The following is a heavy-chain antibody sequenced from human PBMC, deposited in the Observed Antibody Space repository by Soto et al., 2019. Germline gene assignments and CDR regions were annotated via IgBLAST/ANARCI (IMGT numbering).Heavy chain of an antibody. CDR2: ISAYNGNT. Sequence: ASVKVSCKASGYTFTSYGISWVRQAPGQGLEWMGWISAYNGNTNYAQKLQGRVTMTTDTSTSTAYMELRSLRPDDTAVYYCASPDPDTAMVTAFLRYYYYGMDVWGQGTTVTVSS. V-gene: IGHV1-18*01. J-gene: IGHJ6*02. D-gene: IGHD5-18*01. CDR3: ASPDPDTAMVTAFLRYYYYGMDV. CDR1: GYTFTSYG.